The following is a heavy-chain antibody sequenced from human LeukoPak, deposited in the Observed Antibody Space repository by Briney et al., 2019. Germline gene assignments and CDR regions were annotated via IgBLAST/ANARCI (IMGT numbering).Heavy chain of an antibody. Sequence: GASVRVSCKASGFTFTGYYVQWLRQASGQGLEWVGWMYFNSGATRYAPKFQGRVTMTRDTSISTAYMELSSLRPDDTAMYYCAREGSSGQDWYAFDVWGQETMVTVSS. V-gene: IGHV1-2*02. CDR3: AREGSSGQDWYAFDV. CDR2: MYFNSGAT. CDR1: GFTFTGYY. D-gene: IGHD5-12*01. J-gene: IGHJ3*01.